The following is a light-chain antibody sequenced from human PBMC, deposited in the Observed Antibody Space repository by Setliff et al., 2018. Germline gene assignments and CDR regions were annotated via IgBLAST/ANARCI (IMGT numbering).Light chain of an antibody. CDR2: NVS. CDR1: SSDVGDYNY. CDR3: SSFTLTTKGVV. J-gene: IGLJ3*02. Sequence: QSVLTQPASVSGSPGQSITISCTGTSSDVGDYNYVSWYQHHPGKAPNLTIYNVSNRPSGVSNRFSGSKSGNTASLTISGLQAEDEADFYCSSFTLTTKGVVLGGGTK. V-gene: IGLV2-14*03.